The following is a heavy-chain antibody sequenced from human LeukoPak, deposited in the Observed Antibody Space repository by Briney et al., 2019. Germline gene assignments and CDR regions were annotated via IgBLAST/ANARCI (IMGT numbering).Heavy chain of an antibody. CDR1: GFTFSSYE. V-gene: IGHV3-48*03. Sequence: PGGSLRLSCAASGFTFSSYEMNWVRQAPGKGLEWVSYISSSGSTIYYADSVKGRFTISRDNAKNSLYLQMNSLRAEDTAVYYCAREPMATATFDYWGQGTLVTVSS. D-gene: IGHD5-24*01. J-gene: IGHJ4*02. CDR2: ISSSGSTI. CDR3: AREPMATATFDY.